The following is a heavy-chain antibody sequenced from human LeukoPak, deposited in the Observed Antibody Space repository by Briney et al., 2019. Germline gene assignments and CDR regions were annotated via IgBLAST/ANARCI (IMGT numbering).Heavy chain of an antibody. Sequence: SVKVSCKASGCTFSSYAISWVRQAPGQGLEWMGRIIPIFGTANYAQKFQGRVTITTDESTSTAYMELSSLRSEDTAVYYCASEAMKIKHRITMIVVALDYWGQGTLVTVSS. CDR3: ASEAMKIKHRITMIVVALDY. CDR1: GCTFSSYA. V-gene: IGHV1-69*05. CDR2: IIPIFGTA. D-gene: IGHD3-22*01. J-gene: IGHJ4*02.